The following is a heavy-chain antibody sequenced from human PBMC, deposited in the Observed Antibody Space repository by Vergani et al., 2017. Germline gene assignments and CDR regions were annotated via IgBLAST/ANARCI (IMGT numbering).Heavy chain of an antibody. J-gene: IGHJ6*03. V-gene: IGHV3-48*03. CDR3: ARDKNYYYYMDV. CDR1: GFTFSSYE. Sequence: EVQLVESGGGLVQPGGSLRLSCAASGFTFSSYEMNWVRQAPWKGLEWVSYISSSGSTIYYADSVKGRFTISRDNAKNSLYLQMNSLRAEDTAVYYCARDKNYYYYMDVWGKGTTVTVSS. CDR2: ISSSGSTI.